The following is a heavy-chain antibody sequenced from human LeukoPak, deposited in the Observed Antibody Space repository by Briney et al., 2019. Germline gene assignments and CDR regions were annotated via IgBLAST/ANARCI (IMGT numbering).Heavy chain of an antibody. CDR2: MNPSRDNA. CDR3: ARGGGGGDGYDL. CDR1: GYTFTSYD. D-gene: IGHD5-24*01. J-gene: IGHJ5*02. V-gene: IGHV1-8*01. Sequence: SVKVSCKTSGYTFTSYDINWVRQATGQGLEWMGWMNPSRDNAGYAQKFQGRVTMTGNTSINTACMELSSLRSEDTAVYYCARGGGGGDGYDLWGQGTLVTVSS.